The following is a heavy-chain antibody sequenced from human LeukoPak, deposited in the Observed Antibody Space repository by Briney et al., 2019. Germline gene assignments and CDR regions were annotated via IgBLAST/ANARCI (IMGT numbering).Heavy chain of an antibody. CDR3: AKDRIAAAALPDY. V-gene: IGHV3-30*18. J-gene: IGHJ4*02. CDR2: ISYDGSNK. D-gene: IGHD6-13*01. CDR1: GFTFSSYG. Sequence: PGRPLRLSCAASGFTFSSYGMHWVRQAPGKGLEWVAVISYDGSNKYYADSVKGRFTISRDNSKNTLYLQMNSLRAEDTAVYYCAKDRIAAAALPDYWGQGTLVTVSS.